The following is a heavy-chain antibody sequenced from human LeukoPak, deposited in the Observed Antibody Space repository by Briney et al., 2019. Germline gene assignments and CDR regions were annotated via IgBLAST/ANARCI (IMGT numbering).Heavy chain of an antibody. CDR1: GGSISSYY. CDR3: ARDEYCSGGSCYVFDY. J-gene: IGHJ4*02. V-gene: IGHV4-59*12. Sequence: PSETLSLTCTVSGGSISSYYWSWIRQPPGKGLEWIGSIYYSGSTYYNPSLKSRVTISVDTSKNQFSLKLSSVTAADTAVYYCARDEYCSGGSCYVFDYWGQGTLVTVSS. CDR2: IYYSGST. D-gene: IGHD2-15*01.